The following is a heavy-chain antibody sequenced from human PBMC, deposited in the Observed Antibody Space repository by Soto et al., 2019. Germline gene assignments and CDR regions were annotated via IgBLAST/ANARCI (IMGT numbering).Heavy chain of an antibody. V-gene: IGHV1-8*01. CDR1: GYTFTSYD. CDR3: ARRPHCSGGICYYGLDN. CDR2: MNPNSGNT. Sequence: ASVKVSCKASGYTFTSYDINWVRQATGQGLEWMGWMNPNSGNTGYAQKFQGRVTMTTSTSTSTVYMEMRSLGSEDTAVYYCARRPHCSGGICYYGLDNWGQGTLVTVSS. D-gene: IGHD2-15*01. J-gene: IGHJ4*02.